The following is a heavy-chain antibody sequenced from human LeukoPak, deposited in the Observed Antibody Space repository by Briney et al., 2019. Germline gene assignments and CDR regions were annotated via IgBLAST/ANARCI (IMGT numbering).Heavy chain of an antibody. CDR1: GFTFSSYS. D-gene: IGHD5-12*01. Sequence: PGGSLRLSCAASGFTFSSYSMHWVRQAPGKGLEWVAVISYDGSNKYYADSVKGRFTISRDNSKNTLYLQMNSLGAEDTAVHYCVRVATTFDYWGQGTLVTVSS. CDR3: VRVATTFDY. V-gene: IGHV3-30*03. CDR2: ISYDGSNK. J-gene: IGHJ4*02.